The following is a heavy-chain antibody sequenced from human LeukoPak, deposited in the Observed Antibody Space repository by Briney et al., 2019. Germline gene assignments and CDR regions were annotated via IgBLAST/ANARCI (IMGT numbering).Heavy chain of an antibody. V-gene: IGHV3-30-3*01. CDR1: GFTFSSYA. J-gene: IGHJ5*02. CDR3: AREVRGVAAADLYNWFDP. Sequence: GGSLRLSCAASGFTFSSYAMHWVRQAPGKGLEWVAVISYDGSNKYYADSVKGRFTISRDNSKNTLYLQMNSLRAEDTAVYYCAREVRGVAAADLYNWFDPWGQGTLVTVSS. D-gene: IGHD6-19*01. CDR2: ISYDGSNK.